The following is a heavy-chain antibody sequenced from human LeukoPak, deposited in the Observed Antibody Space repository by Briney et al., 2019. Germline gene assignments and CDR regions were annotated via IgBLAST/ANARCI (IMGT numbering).Heavy chain of an antibody. CDR3: ARDRPNYHESNGHYYNRDGDH. Sequence: GGSLRLSCAASGFTFNIYAMSWVRLAPGKELQWVASMCGSAGCTFYADSVKGRFTISRDNSKNTLYLQMNSLRAEDTAIYYCARDRPNYHESNGHYYNRDGDHWGQGTLVTVSS. CDR1: GFTFNIYA. CDR2: MCGSAGCT. J-gene: IGHJ5*02. V-gene: IGHV3-23*01. D-gene: IGHD3-22*01.